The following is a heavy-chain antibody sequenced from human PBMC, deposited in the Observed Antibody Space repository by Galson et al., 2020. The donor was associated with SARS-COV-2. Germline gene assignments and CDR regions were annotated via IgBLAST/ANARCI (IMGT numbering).Heavy chain of an antibody. V-gene: IGHV4-59*01. CDR1: GGSISGYY. CDR3: ARTAYDWGPRGYIDV. CDR2: IYISGAT. Sequence: SETLSLTCTVSGGSISGYYWTWIRQPPGKGLEWIGYIYISGATNYSPSLKRRVTISVDPSKDQFSLKLNSVTAADAAIYYCARTAYDWGPRGYIDVWGRGTRVTGSS. D-gene: IGHD1-20*01. J-gene: IGHJ2*01.